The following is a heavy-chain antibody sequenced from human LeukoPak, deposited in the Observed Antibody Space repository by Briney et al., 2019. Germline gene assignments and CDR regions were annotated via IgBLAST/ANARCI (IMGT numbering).Heavy chain of an antibody. CDR1: GFTLSSYG. J-gene: IGHJ4*02. CDR3: AKDWYYYGSGSTFDY. Sequence: GGSLRLSCAASGFTLSSYGMHWVRQAPGKGLEWVAFIRYDGSNKYYADSVKGRFTISRDNSKNTLYLQMNSLRAEDTAVYYCAKDWYYYGSGSTFDYWGQGTLVTVSS. D-gene: IGHD3-10*01. CDR2: IRYDGSNK. V-gene: IGHV3-30*02.